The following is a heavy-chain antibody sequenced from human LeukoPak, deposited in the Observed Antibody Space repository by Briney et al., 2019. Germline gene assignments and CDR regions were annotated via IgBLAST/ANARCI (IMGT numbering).Heavy chain of an antibody. V-gene: IGHV3-21*01. J-gene: IGHJ4*02. CDR1: GFTFSSYS. Sequence: PGGSLRLSCAASGFTFSSYSMNWVPQAPGKGLESVSSISSSSSYIYYADSVKGRFTISRDNAKNSLYLQMNSLRAEDTAVYYCARTSGYDFYFDYWGQGTLVTVSS. CDR2: ISSSSSYI. CDR3: ARTSGYDFYFDY. D-gene: IGHD5-12*01.